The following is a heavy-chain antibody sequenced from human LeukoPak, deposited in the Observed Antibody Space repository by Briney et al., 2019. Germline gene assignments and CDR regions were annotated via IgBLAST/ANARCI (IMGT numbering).Heavy chain of an antibody. J-gene: IGHJ4*02. Sequence: KHGESLKISCKTSGYSFNNHWIGWVRQKPGKGLEWMGIFHPGDSETRSSPSFQGLVTMSADQSITTAYLQWNSLKASDTAMYFCARTIAFYYDSSSYMDFWGQGTQVIVSS. V-gene: IGHV5-51*01. CDR2: FHPGDSET. CDR3: ARTIAFYYDSSSYMDF. CDR1: GYSFNNHW. D-gene: IGHD3-22*01.